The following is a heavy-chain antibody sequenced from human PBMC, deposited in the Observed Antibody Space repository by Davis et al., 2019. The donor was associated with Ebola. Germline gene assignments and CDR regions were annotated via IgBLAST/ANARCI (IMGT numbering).Heavy chain of an antibody. CDR3: ARGPDVVALVAPTLPDY. D-gene: IGHD2-15*01. CDR1: GFTFDAFG. CDR2: ISRSGSEI. J-gene: IGHJ4*02. V-gene: IGHV3-21*01. Sequence: GESLKISCVASGFTFDAFGMNWVRQAPGKGLEWASTISRSGSEIYYADSVKGRFAISRDNAKDTLSLQMNSLRPEDTGIYYCARGPDVVALVAPTLPDYWGQGTLVTVSS.